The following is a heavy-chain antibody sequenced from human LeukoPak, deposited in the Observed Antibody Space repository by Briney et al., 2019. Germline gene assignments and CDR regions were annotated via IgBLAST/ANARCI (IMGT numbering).Heavy chain of an antibody. D-gene: IGHD6-25*01. CDR3: ARAYSSGLVRGGMDV. CDR1: GFTFSSYG. Sequence: PGGSLRLSCAASGFTFSSYGMHWVRQAPGKGLEWVAVIWYDGSNKYYADSVKGRFTISRDNSKNTLYLQMNSLRAEDTAVYYCARAYSSGLVRGGMDVWGQGTTVTVSS. CDR2: IWYDGSNK. J-gene: IGHJ6*02. V-gene: IGHV3-33*01.